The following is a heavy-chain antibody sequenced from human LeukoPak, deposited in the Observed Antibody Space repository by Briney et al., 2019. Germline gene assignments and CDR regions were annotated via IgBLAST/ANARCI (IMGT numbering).Heavy chain of an antibody. CDR1: GGSISSYY. D-gene: IGHD3-10*01. V-gene: IGHV4-4*07. CDR2: IYTSGST. Sequence: PSETLSLTCTVSGGSISSYYWSWIRQPAGKGLEWIGRIYTSGSTNYNPSLKSRVTMSVDTSKNQFSLKLSSVTAADTAVYYCARNMVRGSMGYFDYWGQGTLVIVSS. J-gene: IGHJ4*02. CDR3: ARNMVRGSMGYFDY.